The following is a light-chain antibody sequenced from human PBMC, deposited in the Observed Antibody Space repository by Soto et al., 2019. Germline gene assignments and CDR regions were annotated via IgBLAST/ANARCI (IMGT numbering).Light chain of an antibody. CDR1: QDISDY. Sequence: DSQLTKSPSFLSASVGARGTITCRASQDISDYLAWYQQKAGKAPNLLIYEASTLQSGVPSRFSGSGSGTEFNLSVSRLQTEDFATYYCLQLDSYTRTFGQGTKVELK. J-gene: IGKJ1*01. V-gene: IGKV1-9*01. CDR3: LQLDSYTRT. CDR2: EAS.